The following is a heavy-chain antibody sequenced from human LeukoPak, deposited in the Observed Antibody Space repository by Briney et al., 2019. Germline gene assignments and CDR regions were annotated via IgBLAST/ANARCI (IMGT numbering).Heavy chain of an antibody. CDR1: GFTFSSYS. V-gene: IGHV3-21*01. Sequence: GGSLRLSCAASGFTFSSYSMNWVRQAPGKGLEWVSSISRSGRYIYYADSVKGRFTISRDNAKNSLYLQMNSLRAEDTAVYYCARDRLDIVATIRAFGYWGQGTLVTVSS. CDR3: ARDRLDIVATIRAFGY. D-gene: IGHD5-12*01. J-gene: IGHJ4*02. CDR2: ISRSGRYI.